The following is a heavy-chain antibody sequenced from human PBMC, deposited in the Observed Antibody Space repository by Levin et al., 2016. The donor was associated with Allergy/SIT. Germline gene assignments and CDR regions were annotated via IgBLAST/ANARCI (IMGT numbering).Heavy chain of an antibody. D-gene: IGHD6-6*01. J-gene: IGHJ5*02. CDR2: FDPEDGDT. Sequence: ASVKVSCKVSGYTLTELSMHWVRQAPGKGLEWMGTFDPEDGDTIYAQKFQGRVTMTEDTSTDTVYIDLSSLRSEDTAVYYCVTDVYSSSSSWGQGTLVTVSS. CDR1: GYTLTELS. V-gene: IGHV1-24*01. CDR3: VTDVYSSSSS.